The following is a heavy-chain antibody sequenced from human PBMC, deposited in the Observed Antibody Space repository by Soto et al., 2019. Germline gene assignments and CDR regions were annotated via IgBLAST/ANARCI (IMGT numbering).Heavy chain of an antibody. V-gene: IGHV3-23*01. CDR3: AKDRYLGYSSIWYGLGAFDI. Sequence: GGSLRLSCAASGFTFSSYAMSWVRQAPGKGLEWVSAISGSGGSTYYADSVKGRFTISRDNSKNKLYLQMNSLRAEDTAVYYCAKDRYLGYSSIWYGLGAFDIWGQGTMVTVSS. D-gene: IGHD6-13*01. CDR2: ISGSGGST. J-gene: IGHJ3*02. CDR1: GFTFSSYA.